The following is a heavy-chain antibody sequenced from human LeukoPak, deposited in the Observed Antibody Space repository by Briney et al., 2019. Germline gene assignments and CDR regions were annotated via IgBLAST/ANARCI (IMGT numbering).Heavy chain of an antibody. Sequence: GGSLRLSCAASGFTFDDYTMHWVRQAPGKGLEWVSLISWDGGSTYYADSVKGRLTISRDNSKNSLYLQMNSLRTEDTALYYCAKDSSSSLTFDYWGQGTLVTVSS. CDR2: ISWDGGST. CDR1: GFTFDDYT. CDR3: AKDSSSSLTFDY. V-gene: IGHV3-43*01. J-gene: IGHJ4*02. D-gene: IGHD6-6*01.